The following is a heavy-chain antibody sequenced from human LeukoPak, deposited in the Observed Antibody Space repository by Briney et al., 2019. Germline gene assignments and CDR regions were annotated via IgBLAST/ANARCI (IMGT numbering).Heavy chain of an antibody. CDR3: AREYFSANYFFYYMDV. J-gene: IGHJ6*03. CDR2: IDHSGST. CDR1: GGSFSRYF. D-gene: IGHD3-3*01. V-gene: IGHV4-59*01. Sequence: SETLSLTCTVSGGSFSRYFWSWIRQTPGKGLEWIGYIDHSGSTNYSPSLQSRVTISIDTSKNQFSLKLNSVTAADTAVYYCAREYFSANYFFYYMDVWGTGTTVTVSS.